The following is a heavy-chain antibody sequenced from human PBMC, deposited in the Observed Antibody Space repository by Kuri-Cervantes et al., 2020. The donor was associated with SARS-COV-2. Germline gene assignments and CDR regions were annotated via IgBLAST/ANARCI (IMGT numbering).Heavy chain of an antibody. V-gene: IGHV4-59*11. CDR2: IFYSGST. CDR1: GGSISSHY. D-gene: IGHD1-26*01. J-gene: IGHJ6*03. Sequence: SETLSLTCTVSGGSISSHYWSWVRQPPGKGLEWIGNIFYSGSTNYNPSLKSRVTMSVATSKNQFSLRLNSVTAADTAVYYCAREPLFSVVGATYYYYYYMDVWGKGTTVTVSS. CDR3: AREPLFSVVGATYYYYYYMDV.